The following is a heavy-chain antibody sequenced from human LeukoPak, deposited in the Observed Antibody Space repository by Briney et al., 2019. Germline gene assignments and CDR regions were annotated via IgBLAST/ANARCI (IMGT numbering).Heavy chain of an antibody. J-gene: IGHJ4*02. V-gene: IGHV4-31*03. D-gene: IGHD6-19*01. Sequence: SQTLSLTCTVSGGSISSDGYYWSWIRQHPGKGLEWIGYIYYSGSTYYNPSLKSRVTISVDTSKNQFSLKLSSVTAADTAVYYCARARYSSGWYLDYWGQGTLVTVSS. CDR3: ARARYSSGWYLDY. CDR2: IYYSGST. CDR1: GGSISSDGYY.